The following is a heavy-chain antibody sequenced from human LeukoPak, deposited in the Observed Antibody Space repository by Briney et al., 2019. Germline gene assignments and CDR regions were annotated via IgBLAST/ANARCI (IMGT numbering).Heavy chain of an antibody. CDR1: GFTFSNYW. J-gene: IGHJ6*03. D-gene: IGHD6-13*01. Sequence: PGGSLRLSCAASGFTFSNYWMYWVRQVPGKGLVWVSRISPDGKDTSHADSVKGRFTISRDNAKNTLYLQMNSLRAEDTAVYYCAREGFSRGYYQYYYMDVWGKGTTVTVSS. CDR2: ISPDGKDT. CDR3: AREGFSRGYYQYYYMDV. V-gene: IGHV3-74*01.